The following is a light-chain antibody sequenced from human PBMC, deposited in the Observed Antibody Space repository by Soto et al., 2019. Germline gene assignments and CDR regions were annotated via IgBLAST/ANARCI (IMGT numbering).Light chain of an antibody. CDR1: QSVSSY. Sequence: EIVLTQSPATLSLSPGERATLSCRASQSVSSYLAWYQQKPGQAPRLLIYDASNRATGIPARFSGSWSGTVFTLTISSLEDDDFTVYCFQHRSKWPTFGGGTKVEIK. CDR2: DAS. CDR3: QHRSKWPT. J-gene: IGKJ4*01. V-gene: IGKV3-11*01.